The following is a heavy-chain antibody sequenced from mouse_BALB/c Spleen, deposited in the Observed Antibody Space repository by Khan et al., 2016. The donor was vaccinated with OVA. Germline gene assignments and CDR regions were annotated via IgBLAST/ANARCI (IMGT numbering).Heavy chain of an antibody. V-gene: IGHV3-1*02. CDR3: ARTARIKY. D-gene: IGHD1-2*01. CDR2: LNCRGST. CDR1: AYSITSGYG. Sequence: EAHLQVPEPGLVKPSQSLSLTSPITAYSITSGYGWNSIRQFPGNNLEWMGYLNCRGSTNYNPSLKSRISIIRDPSKNQFFLQLNSVTTVDTATYYCARTARIKYWGQGTTLTVSS. J-gene: IGHJ2*01.